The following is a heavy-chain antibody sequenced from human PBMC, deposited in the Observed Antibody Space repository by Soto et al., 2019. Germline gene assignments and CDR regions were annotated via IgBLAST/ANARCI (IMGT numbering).Heavy chain of an antibody. Sequence: SETLSLTCTVSGDSLRIGDYYWTWIRQPPGKGLEWIGFIYKSGTAKYNPSLKSRVTISVDTSKNQFSLKLSSVTAADTAVYYCARRVVIDDAFDIWGQGTMVTVSS. CDR3: ARRVVIDDAFDI. D-gene: IGHD3-22*01. J-gene: IGHJ3*02. CDR1: GDSLRIGDYY. CDR2: IYKSGTA. V-gene: IGHV4-39*01.